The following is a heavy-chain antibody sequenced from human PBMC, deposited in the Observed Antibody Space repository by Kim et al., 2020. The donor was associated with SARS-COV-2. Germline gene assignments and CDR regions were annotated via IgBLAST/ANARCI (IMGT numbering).Heavy chain of an antibody. Sequence: GGSLRLSCAASGFTFSSYAMSWVRQAPGKGLEWVSAISGSGGSTYYADSVKGRFTISGDNSKNTLYLQMNSLRDEDTAVYYCAKEDCSGGSCYSCVYWGQGTLVTVSS. CDR2: ISGSGGST. CDR1: GFTFSSYA. J-gene: IGHJ4*02. V-gene: IGHV3-23*01. CDR3: AKEDCSGGSCYSCVY. D-gene: IGHD2-15*01.